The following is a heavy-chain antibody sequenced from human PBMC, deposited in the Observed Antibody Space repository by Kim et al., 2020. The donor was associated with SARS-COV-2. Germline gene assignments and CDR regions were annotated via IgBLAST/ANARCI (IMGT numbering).Heavy chain of an antibody. CDR3: TRARLLSGWFDP. D-gene: IGHD3-3*01. V-gene: IGHV4-34*01. Sequence: SETLSLTCAVSGGSLSGYYWSWIRQPPGKGLEWIGQISHGGTTNYNLSLETRATISLNTSNNQFSLKLTSVTAADTGLYYCTRARLLSGWFDPWGQGTLV. CDR2: ISHGGTT. CDR1: GGSLSGYY. J-gene: IGHJ5*02.